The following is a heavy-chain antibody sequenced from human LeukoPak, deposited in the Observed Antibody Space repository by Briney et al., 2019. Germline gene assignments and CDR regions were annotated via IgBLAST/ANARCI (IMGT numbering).Heavy chain of an antibody. CDR3: ARDAVAGTNY. CDR1: GGSISSYY. CDR2: IYYSGST. Sequence: SEALSLTCTVSGGSISSYYWSWIRQPPGKGLEWIGYIYYSGSTNYNPSLKSRVTISVDTSKNQFSLKLSSVTAADTAVYYCARDAVAGTNYWGQGTLVTVSS. D-gene: IGHD6-19*01. V-gene: IGHV4-59*01. J-gene: IGHJ4*02.